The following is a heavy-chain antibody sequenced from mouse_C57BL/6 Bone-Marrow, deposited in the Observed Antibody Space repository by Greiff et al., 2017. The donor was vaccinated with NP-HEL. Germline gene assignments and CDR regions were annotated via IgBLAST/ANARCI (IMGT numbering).Heavy chain of an antibody. CDR2: IYPSSGNT. Sequence: VQVVESGAELARPGASVKLSCKASGYTFTSYCITWVKQRTGQGLEWIGEIYPSSGNTYYNEKFKGKATLTVDKSSSTAYMELGSLTSEDSAVSCGARQGYALYYLDYWGRGTTLTGSS. J-gene: IGHJ2*01. CDR3: ARQGYALYYLDY. D-gene: IGHD2-14*01. CDR1: GYTFTSYC. V-gene: IGHV1-81*01.